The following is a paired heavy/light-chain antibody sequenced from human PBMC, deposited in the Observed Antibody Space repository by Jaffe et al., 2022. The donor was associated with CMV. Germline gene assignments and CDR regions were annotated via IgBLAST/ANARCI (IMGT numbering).Heavy chain of an antibody. D-gene: IGHD6-13*01. J-gene: IGHJ5*02. CDR3: ARGSSRIGAVAT. CDR2: INHSGGT. CDR1: GGSLSGFY. Sequence: QVQLQQWGAGLLKPSETLSLTCAVNGGSLSGFYWTWIRQPPGKGLEWIGEINHSGGTTYSPSLKSRVTLSLDTSKNQLSLNLTSVTAADTAVYYCARGSSRIGAVATWGQGTLVTVSS. V-gene: IGHV4-34*02.
Light chain of an antibody. Sequence: DIQMTQSPSSLSASVGDRVTLACRASQSISTYLNWYQQKPGKAPQLLIYAASGLQGGVPSRFSGSGSGTEFTLTISGLQPEDFATYYCQQTYIMRTFGQGTKVQI. CDR1: QSISTY. CDR2: AAS. CDR3: QQTYIMRT. V-gene: IGKV1-39*01. J-gene: IGKJ1*01.